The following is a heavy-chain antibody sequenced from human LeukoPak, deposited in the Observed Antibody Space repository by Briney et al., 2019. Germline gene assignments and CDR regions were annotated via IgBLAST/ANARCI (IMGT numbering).Heavy chain of an antibody. Sequence: ASVKVSCKASGYTFSGYYLHWVRQAPGQGLEWMGWINPNTGDTNYAQKFQGRVTMTRDTSISTAYMDLSRLTSDDTAVYYCGRDDHWGLGDYWGQGTLATVSS. V-gene: IGHV1-2*02. CDR1: GYTFSGYY. D-gene: IGHD3-16*01. CDR3: GRDDHWGLGDY. J-gene: IGHJ4*02. CDR2: INPNTGDT.